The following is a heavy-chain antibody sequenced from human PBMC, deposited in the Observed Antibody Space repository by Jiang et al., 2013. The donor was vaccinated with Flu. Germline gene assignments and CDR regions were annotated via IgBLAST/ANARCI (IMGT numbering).Heavy chain of an antibody. D-gene: IGHD2-15*01. V-gene: IGHV4-39*07. CDR1: GGSISSGDYF. CDR2: IYYIGST. J-gene: IGHJ3*01. Sequence: GPGLVKPSQTLSLTCTVSGGSISSGDYFWSWIRQPPGKGLEWIGSIYYIGSTYYNPSLKSRVTISVDTSKNQFSLKLSSVTAADTAVYYCASRYCSGGSCYSIFPVEAFDVWGQGTMVTVSS. CDR3: ASRYCSGGSCYSIFPVEAFDV.